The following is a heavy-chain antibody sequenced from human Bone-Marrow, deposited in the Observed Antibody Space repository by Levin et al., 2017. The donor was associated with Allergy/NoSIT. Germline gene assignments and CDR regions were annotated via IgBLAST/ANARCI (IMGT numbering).Heavy chain of an antibody. D-gene: IGHD1-1*01. J-gene: IGHJ4*02. CDR3: ARGGIHFEY. CDR2: ISLDGSNK. Sequence: GGSLRLSCAASGFIFNNYAMHWVRQAPGKGLEWVAVISLDGSNKYYVDSVKGRFSISRDNSKNTLYLQMSSLRVEDTAVYYCARGGIHFEYWGQGTRVTVSA. CDR1: GFIFNNYA. V-gene: IGHV3-30-3*01.